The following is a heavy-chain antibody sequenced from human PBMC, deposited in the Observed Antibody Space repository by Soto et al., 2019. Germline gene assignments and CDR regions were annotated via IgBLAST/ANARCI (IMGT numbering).Heavy chain of an antibody. D-gene: IGHD4-17*01. CDR1: GFTFSSYG. V-gene: IGHV3-33*01. Sequence: GGSLRLSCAASGFTFSSYGMHWVRQAPGKGLEWVAVIWYDGSNKYYADSVKGRFTISRDNSKNTPYLQMNSLRAEDTAVYYCASGTTVTQYYYYGMDVWGQGTTVTVSS. J-gene: IGHJ6*02. CDR3: ASGTTVTQYYYYGMDV. CDR2: IWYDGSNK.